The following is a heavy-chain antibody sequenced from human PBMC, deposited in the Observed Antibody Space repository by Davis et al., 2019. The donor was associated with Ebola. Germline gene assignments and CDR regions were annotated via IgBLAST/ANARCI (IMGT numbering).Heavy chain of an antibody. D-gene: IGHD5-18*01. CDR2: ISYDGSNK. J-gene: IGHJ6*02. CDR1: GFTFSSYA. Sequence: GESLKISCAASGFTFSSYAMHWVRQALGKGLEWVAVISYDGSNKYYADSVKGRFTISRDNSKNTLYLQMNSLRAEDTAVYYCARGGGYSYGTHYYYYGMDVWGQGTTVTVSS. CDR3: ARGGGYSYGTHYYYYGMDV. V-gene: IGHV3-30-3*01.